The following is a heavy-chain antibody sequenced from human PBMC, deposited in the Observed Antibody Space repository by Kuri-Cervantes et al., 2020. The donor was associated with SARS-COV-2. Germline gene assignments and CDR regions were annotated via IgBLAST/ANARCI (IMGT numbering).Heavy chain of an antibody. J-gene: IGHJ4*02. D-gene: IGHD3-10*01. CDR2: IYHSGST. V-gene: IGHV4-4*02. CDR3: ARSGEDYPFDY. CDR1: GGSISSSNW. Sequence: GPLRLSCAVSGGSISSSNWWSWVRQPPGKGLEWIGEIYHSGSTNYNPSLKSRVTISVDKSKNQFSLKLSSVTAADTAVYYCARSGEDYPFDYWGQGTLVTVSS.